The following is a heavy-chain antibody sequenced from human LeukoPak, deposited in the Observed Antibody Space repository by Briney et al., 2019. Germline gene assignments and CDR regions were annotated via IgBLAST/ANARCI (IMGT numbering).Heavy chain of an antibody. D-gene: IGHD4-17*01. V-gene: IGHV4-34*01. CDR2: INHSGST. CDR1: GGSFSGYY. CDR3: ARGGGYGEAVDY. Sequence: SETLSLTCAVYGGSFSGYYWSGIRQPPGKGLEWIGEINHSGSTNYNPSLKSRVTISVDRSKNQFSLKLSSVTAADTAVYYCARGGGYGEAVDYWGQGTLVTVSS. J-gene: IGHJ4*02.